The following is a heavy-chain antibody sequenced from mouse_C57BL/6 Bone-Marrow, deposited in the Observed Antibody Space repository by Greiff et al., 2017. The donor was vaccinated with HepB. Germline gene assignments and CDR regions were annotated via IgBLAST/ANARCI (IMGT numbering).Heavy chain of an antibody. Sequence: EVMLVASGGGLVKPGGSLKLSCAASGFTFSSYAMSWVRQTPKKRLEWVATISDGGSYTYYPDNVKGRFTISRDNAKNNLYLQMSHLKAEDTAMYYCARDLDAMDYWGQGTSVTASS. CDR3: ARDLDAMDY. CDR1: GFTFSSYA. J-gene: IGHJ4*01. V-gene: IGHV5-4*01. CDR2: ISDGGSYT.